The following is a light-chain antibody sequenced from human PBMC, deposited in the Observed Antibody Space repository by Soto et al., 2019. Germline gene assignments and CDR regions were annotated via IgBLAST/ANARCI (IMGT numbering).Light chain of an antibody. Sequence: QSALTQPASVSGSPGQSLTISCTGTSSDVGGYDYVSWYQLHPGKAPKLMVFEVSNRPSGVSYRFSGSKSGNTASLTISGLQAEDEADYFCISSSISTAYLFGTGTKVTVL. CDR2: EVS. CDR1: SSDVGGYDY. CDR3: ISSSISTAYL. V-gene: IGLV2-14*01. J-gene: IGLJ1*01.